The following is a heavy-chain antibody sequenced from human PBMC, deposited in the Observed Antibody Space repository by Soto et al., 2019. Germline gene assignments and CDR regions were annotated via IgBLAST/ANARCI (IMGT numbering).Heavy chain of an antibody. CDR2: IWYDGSNK. J-gene: IGHJ4*02. CDR3: ATLGPARLLAS. CDR1: GFTFSSYG. D-gene: IGHD1-26*01. V-gene: IGHV3-33*01. Sequence: SLRLSCAASGFTFSSYGMHWVHQAPGKGLEWVAVIWYDGSNKYYADSVKGRFTISRDNSKNTLYLQMNSLRAEDTAVYYCATLGPARLLASWGQGTLVTVSS.